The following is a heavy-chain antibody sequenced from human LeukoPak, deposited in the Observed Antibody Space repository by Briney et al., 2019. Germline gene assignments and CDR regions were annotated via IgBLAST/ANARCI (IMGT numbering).Heavy chain of an antibody. Sequence: PGGSLRLSCAASGFTFSSYWMSWVRQAPGKGLEWVANIKQDGSEKYYVDSVKGRFTISRDNAKNSLYLQMNSLRAEDTAVYYCAREVLWFGTYSSGYYGLDYWGQGTLVTVSS. CDR1: GFTFSSYW. J-gene: IGHJ4*02. D-gene: IGHD3-22*01. V-gene: IGHV3-7*01. CDR2: IKQDGSEK. CDR3: AREVLWFGTYSSGYYGLDY.